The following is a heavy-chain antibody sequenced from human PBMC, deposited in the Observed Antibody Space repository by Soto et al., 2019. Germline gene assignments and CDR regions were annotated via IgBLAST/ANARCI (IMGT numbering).Heavy chain of an antibody. CDR2: IIPMFGTA. Sequence: QVQLVQSGAEVKKPGSSVKVSCKASGGSFSSSAFSWVRQAPGQGLEWMGGIIPMFGTANYAQKFQGRVTIFADESTSIVNMELSSLRFEDTAVYYCARGRFDSSGYDFDYWGQGTLVTIST. CDR3: ARGRFDSSGYDFDY. D-gene: IGHD3-22*01. V-gene: IGHV1-69*01. CDR1: GGSFSSSA. J-gene: IGHJ4*02.